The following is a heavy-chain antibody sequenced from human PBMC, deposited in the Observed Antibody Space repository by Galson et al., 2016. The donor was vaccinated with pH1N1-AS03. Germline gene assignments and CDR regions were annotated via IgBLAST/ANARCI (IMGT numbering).Heavy chain of an antibody. CDR3: ATGRGYYYEY. CDR2: VNGDGGST. CDR1: GFTFSNLW. Sequence: SLRLSCAASGFTFSNLWMHWVRQGQGKGLVWVARVNGDGGSTTYADSVKGRFTISRDNAKNTVYLQMISLRAEDTAVYYCATGRGYYYEYWGQGTLVTVSS. J-gene: IGHJ4*02. V-gene: IGHV3-74*01. D-gene: IGHD3-10*01.